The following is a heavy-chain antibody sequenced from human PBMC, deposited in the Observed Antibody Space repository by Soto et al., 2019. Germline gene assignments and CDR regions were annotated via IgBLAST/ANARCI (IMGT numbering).Heavy chain of an antibody. D-gene: IGHD2-15*01. CDR3: ARGRVVAATLFGGYYYYYGMDV. CDR1: GGSFSGYY. Sequence: PSETLSLTCAVYGGSFSGYYWGWIRQPPGKGLEWIGEINHSGSTNYNPSLKSRVTISVDTSKNQFSLKLSSVTAADTAVYYCARGRVVAATLFGGYYYYYGMDVWGQGTTVTVSS. CDR2: INHSGST. J-gene: IGHJ6*02. V-gene: IGHV4-34*01.